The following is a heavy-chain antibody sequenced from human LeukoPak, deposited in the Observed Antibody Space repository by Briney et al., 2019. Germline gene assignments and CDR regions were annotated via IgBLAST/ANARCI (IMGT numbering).Heavy chain of an antibody. Sequence: PGGSLRLSCAASGFTFSRYGMHWVRQAPGKGLEWVAVIWYDGSNKYYADSVKGRFTISRDNSKNTLYLQMNSLIAEGTAVYYCAREDDYYGSGSLDYWGQGTLVTVSS. D-gene: IGHD3-10*01. V-gene: IGHV3-33*01. CDR3: AREDDYYGSGSLDY. CDR1: GFTFSRYG. CDR2: IWYDGSNK. J-gene: IGHJ4*02.